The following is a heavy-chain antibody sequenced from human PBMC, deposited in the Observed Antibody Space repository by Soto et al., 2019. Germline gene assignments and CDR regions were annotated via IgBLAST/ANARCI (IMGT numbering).Heavy chain of an antibody. CDR1: GFTFNNYA. CDR2: ISGGGGTT. D-gene: IGHD1-7*01. V-gene: IGHV3-23*01. CDR3: AKGGNWNSPGSYDAQHERLDY. Sequence: GGSLRLSCAASGFTFNNYAMNWVRQAPGRGLEWVSAISGGGGTTYYADSVKGRFTISRDNSKNTLYLQMSTLRADDSAIYYCAKGGNWNSPGSYDAQHERLDYWGHGTLVTVSS. J-gene: IGHJ4*01.